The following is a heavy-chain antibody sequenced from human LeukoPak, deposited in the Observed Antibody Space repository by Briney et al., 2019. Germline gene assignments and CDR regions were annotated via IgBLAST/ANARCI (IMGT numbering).Heavy chain of an antibody. CDR1: GGSISSCY. D-gene: IGHD3-16*02. Sequence: SETLSLTCTVSGGSISSCYWSWIRQPPGKGLEWIGYIYYSGSTNYNPSLKSRVTISVDTSKNQFSLKLSSVTAADTAVYYCARAGGDYVWGSYRTRGFDYWGQGTLVTVSS. V-gene: IGHV4-59*12. J-gene: IGHJ4*02. CDR3: ARAGGDYVWGSYRTRGFDY. CDR2: IYYSGST.